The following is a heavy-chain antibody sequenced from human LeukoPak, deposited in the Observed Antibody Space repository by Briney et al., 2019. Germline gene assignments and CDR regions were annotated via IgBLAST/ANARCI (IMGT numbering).Heavy chain of an antibody. V-gene: IGHV3-23*01. J-gene: IGHJ4*02. CDR3: SSISGYFDVSDFDS. CDR1: GFTFNTYA. Sequence: GGSLRLSCAASGFTFNTYAMSWVRQAPGKGLEWVSGISASGDSTHYRDSVKGRFTISRDNFKNTLYLQMNSLRAEDTAVYYCSSISGYFDVSDFDSWGQGSLVTVSS. D-gene: IGHD3-9*01. CDR2: ISASGDST.